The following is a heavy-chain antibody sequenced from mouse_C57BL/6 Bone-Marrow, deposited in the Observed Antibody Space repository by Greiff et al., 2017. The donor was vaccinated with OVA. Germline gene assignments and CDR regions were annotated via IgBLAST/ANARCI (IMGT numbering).Heavy chain of an antibody. D-gene: IGHD2-4*01. CDR3: TTGDDYDGFAY. Sequence: EVMLVESGAELVRPGASVKLSCTASGFNIKDDYMHWVKQRPEQGLEWIGWIDPENGDTEYATPFQGKAPITADTSSNTAYLQPSRLTSEDTAVYYVTTGDDYDGFAYWGQGTLVTVSA. CDR1: GFNIKDDY. V-gene: IGHV14-4*01. J-gene: IGHJ3*01. CDR2: IDPENGDT.